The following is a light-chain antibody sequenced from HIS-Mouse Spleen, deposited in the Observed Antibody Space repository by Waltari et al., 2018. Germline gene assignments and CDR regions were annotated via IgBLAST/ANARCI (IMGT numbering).Light chain of an antibody. CDR1: SSNIGSNY. CDR3: AAWDDSLSGHVV. Sequence: GQRVTISCSGSSSNIGSNYVYWYQQLPGTAPKLLIYRNNQRPSGVPDRFSGSKSGTSAPLAISGLRSEDEADYYCAAWDDSLSGHVVFGGGTKLTVL. CDR2: RNN. V-gene: IGLV1-47*01. J-gene: IGLJ2*01.